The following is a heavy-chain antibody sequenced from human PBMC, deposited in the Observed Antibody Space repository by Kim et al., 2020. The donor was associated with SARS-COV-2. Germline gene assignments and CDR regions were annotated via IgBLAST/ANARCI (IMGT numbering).Heavy chain of an antibody. J-gene: IGHJ3*02. Sequence: GGSLRLSCAASGFTFSIYAMHWVRQAPGKGLEWVAVISYHETHKYYGDSVRGRFTISRDNYKNTMYLQISSLRDEDTAVYYCARPFDSTMGGAFDIWGQGTMVTVSS. D-gene: IGHD3-16*01. V-gene: IGHV3-30*04. CDR3: ARPFDSTMGGAFDI. CDR2: ISYHETHK. CDR1: GFTFSIYA.